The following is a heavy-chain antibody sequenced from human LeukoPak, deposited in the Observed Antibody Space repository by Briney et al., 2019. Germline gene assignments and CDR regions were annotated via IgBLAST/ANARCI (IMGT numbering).Heavy chain of an antibody. V-gene: IGHV4-59*01. D-gene: IGHD1-1*01. J-gene: IGHJ6*02. CDR1: GGSITTYY. CDR2: INYSGTT. Sequence: SETLSLTGTVSGGSITTYYWTWIRQPPGKGLEWIGYINYSGTTNYNPTLKSRVTISVDTSKNQFSMKLSSVTAADTAVYYCARAQLNLLVDFGMDVWGQGTTVTVSS. CDR3: ARAQLNLLVDFGMDV.